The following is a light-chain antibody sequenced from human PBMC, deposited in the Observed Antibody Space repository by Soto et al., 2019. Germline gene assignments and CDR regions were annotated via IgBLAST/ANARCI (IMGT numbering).Light chain of an antibody. Sequence: EIVMTQSPATLSVSPGERATLSCRASQSVSSNLAWYQQKPGQAPRLLIYGASTRATGIPARFSGSGSGTEFTLTISSLQSEDFAVYYGQQYNNWPPWTFGQGTKLDIK. CDR3: QQYNNWPPWT. J-gene: IGKJ2*02. V-gene: IGKV3-15*01. CDR2: GAS. CDR1: QSVSSN.